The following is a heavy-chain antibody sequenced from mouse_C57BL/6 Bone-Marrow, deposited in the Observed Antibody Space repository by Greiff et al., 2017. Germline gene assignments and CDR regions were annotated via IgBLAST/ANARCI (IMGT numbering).Heavy chain of an antibody. CDR1: GFSFNTYA. Sequence: EVQLVESGGGLVQPKGSLKLSCAASGFSFNTYAMNWVRQAPGKGLEWVARIRSKSNNYATYYADSVKDRFTISRDASESLLYLQMNDLKTEDTAVYYCVRHSDGAWFAYWGQGTLVTVSA. V-gene: IGHV10-1*01. CDR2: IRSKSNNYAT. J-gene: IGHJ3*01. CDR3: VRHSDGAWFAY.